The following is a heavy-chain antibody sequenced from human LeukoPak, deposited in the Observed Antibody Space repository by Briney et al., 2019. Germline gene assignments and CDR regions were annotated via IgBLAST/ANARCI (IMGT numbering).Heavy chain of an antibody. J-gene: IGHJ4*02. CDR3: AKGGNTYYFDY. CDR1: GFTFSSYG. Sequence: HTGGSLRLSCAASGFTFSSYGMHWVRQAPGKGLKWVAVISYDGSNKYYGDSVKGRFTISRDNSKNTLYLQMNSLRAEDTAVYYCAKGGNTYYFDYWGQGTLVTVSS. V-gene: IGHV3-30*18. D-gene: IGHD5-18*01. CDR2: ISYDGSNK.